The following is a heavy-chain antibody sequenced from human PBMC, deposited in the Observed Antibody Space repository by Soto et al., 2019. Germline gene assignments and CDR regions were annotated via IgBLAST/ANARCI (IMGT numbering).Heavy chain of an antibody. CDR3: ARPLDNYYYYYGMDV. CDR1: SYW. J-gene: IGHJ6*02. V-gene: IGHV3-7*03. CDR2: IKQDGSEK. Sequence: SYWMSWVRQAPGRGLEWVANIKQDGSEKYYVDSVKGRFTISRDNAKNSLYLQMNSLRAEDTAVYYCARPLDNYYYYYGMDVWGQGTTATVS.